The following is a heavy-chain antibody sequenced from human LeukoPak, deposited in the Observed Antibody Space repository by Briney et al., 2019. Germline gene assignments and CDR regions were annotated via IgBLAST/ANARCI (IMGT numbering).Heavy chain of an antibody. V-gene: IGHV3-23*01. CDR2: FSGSGGDT. CDR1: GFTFLTYW. J-gene: IGHJ4*02. Sequence: GGSLRLSCAASGFTFLTYWMSWVRQAPGKGLEWVSAFSGSGGDTYYADSVKGRFTISRDNSKNTLYLQMNSLRAEDTAVYYCAKSGYNRFDYWGQGTLVTVSS. CDR3: AKSGYNRFDY. D-gene: IGHD5-24*01.